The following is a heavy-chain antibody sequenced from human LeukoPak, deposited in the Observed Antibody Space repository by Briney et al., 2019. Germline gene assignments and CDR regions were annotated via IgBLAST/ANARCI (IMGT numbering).Heavy chain of an antibody. V-gene: IGHV3-15*01. Sequence: PGGSLRLSCAASGFTFSNAWMSWVRQAPGKGLEWVGRIKSKTDGGTTDYAAPVKGRFTISRDDSKNTLYLQMNSLKTEDTAVYYCTTEGVDVDTPMDLDYWGQGTLVTVSS. CDR1: GFTFSNAW. D-gene: IGHD5-18*01. CDR2: IKSKTDGGTT. J-gene: IGHJ4*02. CDR3: TTEGVDVDTPMDLDY.